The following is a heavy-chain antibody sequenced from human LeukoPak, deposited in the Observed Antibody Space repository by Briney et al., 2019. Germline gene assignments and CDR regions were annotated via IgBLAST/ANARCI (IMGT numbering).Heavy chain of an antibody. CDR3: ARRNEYSSSSLWSLGFNWFDP. CDR2: FYYSGST. D-gene: IGHD6-6*01. CDR1: GGSISSYY. Sequence: PSETLSLTCTVSGGSISSYYWSWIRQPPGKGLEWIGSFYYSGSTYYNPSLKSRVTISADTSKNQFSLKLSSVTAADTAVYYCARRNEYSSSSLWSLGFNWFDPWGQGTLVTVSS. V-gene: IGHV4-39*01. J-gene: IGHJ5*02.